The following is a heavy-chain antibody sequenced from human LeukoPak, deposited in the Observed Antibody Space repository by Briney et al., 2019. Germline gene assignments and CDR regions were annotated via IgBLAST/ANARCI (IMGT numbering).Heavy chain of an antibody. CDR1: GGTFSSYA. V-gene: IGHV1-69*13. Sequence: SVKVSCKASGGTFSSYAISWVRQAPGQGLEWMGGIIPIFGTANYAQKFQGRVTITADESTSTAYMELSSLRSEDTAVYYCASARLAVTQFDYYYYMDVWGKGTTVTVSS. D-gene: IGHD2-21*02. J-gene: IGHJ6*03. CDR3: ASARLAVTQFDYYYYMDV. CDR2: IIPIFGTA.